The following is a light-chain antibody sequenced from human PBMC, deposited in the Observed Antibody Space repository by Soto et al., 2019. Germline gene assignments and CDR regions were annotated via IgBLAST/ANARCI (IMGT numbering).Light chain of an antibody. V-gene: IGLV1-51*01. Sequence: QSVLTQPPSVSAAPGQTVTISCSGSSSNIGKNYVSWYQHLPGTAPQVLIYDNNKRSSGIPDRFSGSKSGTSATLAISGLQTGDEADSHCVTWDSGMSEVVFGGGTKLTVL. CDR3: VTWDSGMSEVV. CDR1: SSNIGKNY. CDR2: DNN. J-gene: IGLJ2*01.